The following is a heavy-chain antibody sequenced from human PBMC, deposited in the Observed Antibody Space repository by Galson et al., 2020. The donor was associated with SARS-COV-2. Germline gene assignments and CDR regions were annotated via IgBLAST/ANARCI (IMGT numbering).Heavy chain of an antibody. Sequence: GESLKISCATSGFTFTSYAMNWVRQAPGRGLEWVSVIGLSGGDTYYADSVNGRFIISRDNSKNTLYLQMNSLRAEDTAVYYCVKDVAQWELRPGRFGNWGQGTLVTVSS. D-gene: IGHD1-26*01. CDR3: VKDVAQWELRPGRFGN. CDR2: IGLSGGDT. J-gene: IGHJ4*02. CDR1: GFTFTSYA. V-gene: IGHV3-23*01.